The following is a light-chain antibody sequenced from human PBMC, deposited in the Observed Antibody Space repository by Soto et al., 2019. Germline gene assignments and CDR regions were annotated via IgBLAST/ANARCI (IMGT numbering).Light chain of an antibody. J-gene: IGLJ1*01. CDR1: SSDVGGYKY. CDR3: SSYTSSSTLYV. CDR2: EVS. Sequence: QSALTQPASVSGFPGQSIIISCTGTSSDVGGYKYVSWYQQHPGKAPKLMIYEVSNRPSGVSNRFSGSKSGNTASLTISGLQAEDEADYYCSSYTSSSTLYVFGTGTKLTVL. V-gene: IGLV2-14*01.